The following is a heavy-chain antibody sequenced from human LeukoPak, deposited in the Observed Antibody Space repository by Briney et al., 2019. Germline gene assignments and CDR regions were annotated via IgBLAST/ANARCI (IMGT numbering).Heavy chain of an antibody. CDR1: GFTVSSNY. Sequence: GGSLRLSCAASGFTVSSNYMSWVRQAPGKGLEWVSVIYSGGSTYYADSVKGRFTISRDNSKNTLYLQMNSLRAEDTAAYYCARAEKATIFDYWGQGTLVTVSS. CDR2: IYSGGST. CDR3: ARAEKATIFDY. V-gene: IGHV3-53*01. J-gene: IGHJ4*02. D-gene: IGHD5-24*01.